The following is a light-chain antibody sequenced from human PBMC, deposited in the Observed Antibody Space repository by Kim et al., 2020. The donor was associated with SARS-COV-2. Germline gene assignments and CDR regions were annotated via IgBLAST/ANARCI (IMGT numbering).Light chain of an antibody. V-gene: IGLV2-14*04. CDR1: SSDVGGYTY. CDR2: DVS. J-gene: IGLJ3*02. CDR3: SSYTSSSTWV. Sequence: GMSITISCTGTSSDVGGYTYVSWYQQHPGKAPKLMIYDVSKRPSGVSNRFSGSKSGNTASLTISGLQAEDEADYYCSSYTSSSTWVFGGGTKLTVL.